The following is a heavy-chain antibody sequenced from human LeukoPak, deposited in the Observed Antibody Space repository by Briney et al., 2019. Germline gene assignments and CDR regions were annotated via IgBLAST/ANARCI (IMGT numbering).Heavy chain of an antibody. J-gene: IGHJ4*02. V-gene: IGHV4-39*07. D-gene: IGHD1-1*01. CDR1: GGSISSSSYY. Sequence: SETLSLTCTVSGGSISSSSYYWGWIRQPPGKGLEWIGSIYYSGSTYYNPSLKSRVTISVDTSKNQFSLRLSSVTAADTAVYYCARDSIGSYFDSWGQGTLVTVSS. CDR2: IYYSGST. CDR3: ARDSIGSYFDS.